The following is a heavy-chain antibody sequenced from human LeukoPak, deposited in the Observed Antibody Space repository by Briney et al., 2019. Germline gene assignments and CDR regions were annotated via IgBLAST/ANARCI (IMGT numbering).Heavy chain of an antibody. CDR2: IYYSGTT. D-gene: IGHD4-11*01. CDR3: ARDMTTVTYAFNI. Sequence: SQTLSLTCTVSGGSISSGGYCWSWIRQHPGKGLEWIGYIYYSGTTYYNPSLKGRVTISVDTSKNQFSLKLSSVTAADTAVYYCARDMTTVTYAFNIWGQGTMVTVSS. V-gene: IGHV4-31*03. CDR1: GGSISSGGYC. J-gene: IGHJ3*02.